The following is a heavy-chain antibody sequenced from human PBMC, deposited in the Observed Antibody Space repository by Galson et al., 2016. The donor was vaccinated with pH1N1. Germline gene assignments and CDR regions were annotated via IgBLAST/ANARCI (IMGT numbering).Heavy chain of an antibody. D-gene: IGHD3-10*01. CDR3: AVGNGAGSDSLH. J-gene: IGHJ1*01. V-gene: IGHV3-9*01. CDR1: GFTFDDYA. CDR2: ISWDSGSI. Sequence: SLRLSCAASGFTFDDYAMQWVRQAPGKGLEWVSGISWDSGSIGYAAPVRGRFIISSDNASNSLFLQMNSRRPGDTALYYCAVGNGAGSDSLHWGQGSLVTVAS.